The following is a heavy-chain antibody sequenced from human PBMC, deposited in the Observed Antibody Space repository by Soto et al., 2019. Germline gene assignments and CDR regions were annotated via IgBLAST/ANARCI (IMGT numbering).Heavy chain of an antibody. CDR3: ALRYDDIFY. D-gene: IGHD3-9*01. J-gene: IGHJ4*02. V-gene: IGHV4-59*06. Sequence: SETLSLTCTVSGGSISSYYLRWIRQPPGKGLEWIGYIYYSGSTYYNPSLKSRVTISVDTSKNQFSLNLRSVTAADAAMYYCALRYDDIFYWGQGTLVTVSS. CDR2: IYYSGST. CDR1: GGSISSYY.